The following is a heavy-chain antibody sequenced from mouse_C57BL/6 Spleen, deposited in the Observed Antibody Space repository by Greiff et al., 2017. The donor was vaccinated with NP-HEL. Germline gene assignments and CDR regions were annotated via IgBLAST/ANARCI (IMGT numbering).Heavy chain of an antibody. CDR1: GYTFTDYY. Sequence: VKLQESGAELVRPGASVKLSCKASGYTFTDYYINWVKQRPGQGLEWIARIYPGSGNTYYNEKFKGKATLTAEKSSSTAYMQLSSLTSEDSAVYFCARGITTVVATGRYFDYWGQGTTLTVSS. CDR2: IYPGSGNT. CDR3: ARGITTVVATGRYFDY. D-gene: IGHD1-1*01. J-gene: IGHJ2*01. V-gene: IGHV1-76*01.